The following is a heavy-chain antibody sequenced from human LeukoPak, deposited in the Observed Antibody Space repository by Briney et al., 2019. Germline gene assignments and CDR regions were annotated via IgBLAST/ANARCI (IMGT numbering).Heavy chain of an antibody. J-gene: IGHJ6*03. CDR3: ARVLAIFGLDTTDFYMDV. CDR1: GGSFIGYH. D-gene: IGHD3/OR15-3a*01. Sequence: SETLSLTCAVSGGSFIGYHYTWIRQPPGKGLEWIGYTSGSISDNPSLKSRVAVSVDPSQNQVSLSLTSVTAADTAVYYCARVLAIFGLDTTDFYMDVWGKGTTVTVSS. CDR2: TSGSI. V-gene: IGHV4-59*01.